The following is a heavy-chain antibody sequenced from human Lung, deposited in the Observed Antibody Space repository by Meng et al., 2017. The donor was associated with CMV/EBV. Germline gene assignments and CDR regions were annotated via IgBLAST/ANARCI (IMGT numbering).Heavy chain of an antibody. D-gene: IGHD4-23*01. CDR2: INPSGGST. V-gene: IGHV1-46*01. CDR3: AIAMVVTGFSDHDAFDI. CDR1: GYTFTSYY. J-gene: IGHJ3*02. Sequence: ASVKVSXKASGYTFTSYYMHWVRQAPGQGLEWMGIINPSGGSTSYAQKFQGRVTMTRDTSTSTVYMELSSLRSEDTAVYYCAIAMVVTGFSDHDAFDIWGQGTMVTVSS.